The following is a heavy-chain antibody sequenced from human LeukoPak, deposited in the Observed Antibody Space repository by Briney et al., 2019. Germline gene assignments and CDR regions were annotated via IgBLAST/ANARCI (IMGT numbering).Heavy chain of an antibody. CDR2: IRSKIYGGTP. Sequence: PARSLRLSCTASGFTFGDYAMSWVRQAPGKGLEWVGFIRSKIYGGTPEYAASVKGRFTISRDDSKGIAYLQMNSLKTEDTAVYYCTRDQTPYYWGQGTLVTVSS. CDR3: TRDQTPYY. V-gene: IGHV3-49*04. J-gene: IGHJ4*02. CDR1: GFTFGDYA.